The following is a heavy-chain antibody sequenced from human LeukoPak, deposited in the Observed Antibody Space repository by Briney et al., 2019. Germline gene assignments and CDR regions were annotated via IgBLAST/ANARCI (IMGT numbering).Heavy chain of an antibody. D-gene: IGHD6-19*01. Sequence: GGSLRLSCAASGFTFSSYSMNWVRQAPGKGLEWVSSISSSSRYIYYADSVKGRFTISRDNAKNSLYLQMNSLRAEDTAVYYCARDVYSSGWTFDYWGQGTLVTVSS. V-gene: IGHV3-21*01. CDR2: ISSSSRYI. J-gene: IGHJ4*02. CDR3: ARDVYSSGWTFDY. CDR1: GFTFSSYS.